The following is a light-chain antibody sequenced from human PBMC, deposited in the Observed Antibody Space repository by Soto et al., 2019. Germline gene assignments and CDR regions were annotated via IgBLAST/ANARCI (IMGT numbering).Light chain of an antibody. J-gene: IGKJ1*01. CDR1: QSISSW. Sequence: DIQMTQSPSTLSASVGYIVTITCRASQSISSWLAWYQQKPGKAPKLLIHDATSLESGVPSRFSGSGSGTEFTLTISSLQPDDFATYYCQQYSSYWTFAQGTKV. CDR2: DAT. V-gene: IGKV1-5*01. CDR3: QQYSSYWT.